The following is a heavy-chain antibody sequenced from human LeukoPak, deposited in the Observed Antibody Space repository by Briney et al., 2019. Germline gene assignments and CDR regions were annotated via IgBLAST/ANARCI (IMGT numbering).Heavy chain of an antibody. CDR1: GYTFTGYY. CDR3: ARSSSWYWLDY. CDR2: INPSGGST. D-gene: IGHD6-13*01. Sequence: ASVKVSCKASGYTFTGYYMHWVRQAPGQGLEWMGIINPSGGSTSYAQKFQGRVTMTRDTSTSTVYMELSSLRSEDTAVYYCARSSSWYWLDYWGQGTLVTVSS. V-gene: IGHV1-46*01. J-gene: IGHJ4*02.